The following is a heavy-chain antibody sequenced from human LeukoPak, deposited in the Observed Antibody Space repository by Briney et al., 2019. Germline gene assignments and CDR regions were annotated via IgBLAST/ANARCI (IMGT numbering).Heavy chain of an antibody. CDR2: IYYSGST. V-gene: IGHV4-59*01. CDR3: ARGANWFDP. CDR1: GGSISSYY. Sequence: PSETLSLTCTVSGGSISSYYWSWIRQPPGQGLEWIGYIYYSGSTNYNPSLKSRVTISVDTSKNQLSLKLSSVTAADTAVYYCARGANWFDPWGQGTLVTVSS. J-gene: IGHJ5*02.